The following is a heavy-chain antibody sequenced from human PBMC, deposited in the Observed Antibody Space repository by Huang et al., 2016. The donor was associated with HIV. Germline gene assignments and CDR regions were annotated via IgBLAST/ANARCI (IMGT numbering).Heavy chain of an antibody. D-gene: IGHD5-18*01. CDR1: GRSISSGGHY. CDR2: IYYSGTT. V-gene: IGHV4-30-4*08. CDR3: ARGLWAMVEGSFYFDY. Sequence: QVQLQESGPGLVKPSQTLSLTCSVSGRSISSGGHYWSWIRQSPGRGLEWIGCIYYSGTTRSNPSLRSRVSISVATSKNQFSLKLTSVTAADTAVYYCARGLWAMVEGSFYFDYWGQGTLVTVSS. J-gene: IGHJ4*02.